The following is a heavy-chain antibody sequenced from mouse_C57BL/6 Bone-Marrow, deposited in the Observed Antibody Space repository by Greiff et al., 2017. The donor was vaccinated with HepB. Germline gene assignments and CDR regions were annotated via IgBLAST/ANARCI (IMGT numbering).Heavy chain of an antibody. J-gene: IGHJ2*01. Sequence: DVHLVESGGDLVKPGGSLKLSCAASGFTFSSYGMSWVRQTPDKRLEWVATISSGGSYTYYPDNVKGRFTISRDNAKNTLYLQMSSLKSEDTAMYYCARHDYYGLDYWGQGTTLTVSS. CDR1: GFTFSSYG. V-gene: IGHV5-6*01. CDR3: ARHDYYGLDY. CDR2: ISSGGSYT. D-gene: IGHD1-1*01.